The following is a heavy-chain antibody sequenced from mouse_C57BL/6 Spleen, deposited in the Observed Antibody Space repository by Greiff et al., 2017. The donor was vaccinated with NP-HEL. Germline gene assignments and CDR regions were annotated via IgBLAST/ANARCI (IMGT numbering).Heavy chain of an antibody. Sequence: VQLKESGPELVKPGDSVKISCKASGYSFTGYFMNWVMQSHGKSLEWIGRINPYNGDTFYNQKFKGKATLTVDKSSSTAHMELRSLTSEDSAVYYCARRGDYDGYYFDYWGQGTTLTVSS. CDR1: GYSFTGYF. J-gene: IGHJ2*01. V-gene: IGHV1-20*01. CDR3: ARRGDYDGYYFDY. D-gene: IGHD2-4*01. CDR2: INPYNGDT.